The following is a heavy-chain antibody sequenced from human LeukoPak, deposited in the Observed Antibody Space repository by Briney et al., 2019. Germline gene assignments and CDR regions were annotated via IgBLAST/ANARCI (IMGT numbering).Heavy chain of an antibody. Sequence: GGSLRLSCAASGFTFSSYAMHWVRQAPGKGLEYVSAISSNGGSTYYANSVKGRFTISRDNSKNTLYLQMGSLRAEDMAVYYCARDGPYCSGDSCYFDYWGQGTLVTVSS. CDR3: ARDGPYCSGDSCYFDY. D-gene: IGHD2-15*01. CDR1: GFTFSSYA. J-gene: IGHJ4*02. CDR2: ISSNGGST. V-gene: IGHV3-64*01.